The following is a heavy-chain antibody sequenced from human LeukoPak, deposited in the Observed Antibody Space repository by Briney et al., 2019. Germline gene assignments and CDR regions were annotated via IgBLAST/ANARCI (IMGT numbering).Heavy chain of an antibody. Sequence: SETLSLTCAVYGGSFSGYYWSWIRQPPGKGLEWIGEINHSGSTNYNPSLKSRVTISVDTSKNQFSLKLSSVTAADTAVYYCARGPGGRITIFGVVKIPPRNWFDPWGQGTLVTVSS. CDR2: INHSGST. CDR3: ARGPGGRITIFGVVKIPPRNWFDP. D-gene: IGHD3-3*01. J-gene: IGHJ5*02. V-gene: IGHV4-34*01. CDR1: GGSFSGYY.